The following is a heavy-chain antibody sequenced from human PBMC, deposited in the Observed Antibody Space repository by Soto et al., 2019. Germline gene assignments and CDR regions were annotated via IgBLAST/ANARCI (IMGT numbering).Heavy chain of an antibody. V-gene: IGHV4-34*01. CDR3: ARGKRYFDWLLYPLGYFDY. CDR1: GGSFSGYY. Sequence: SETLSLTCAVYGGSFSGYYWSWIRQPPGKGLEWIGEINHSGSTNYNPSLKSRVTISVDTSKNQFSLKLSSVTAADTAVYYCARGKRYFDWLLYPLGYFDYWGQGTLVTVSS. D-gene: IGHD3-9*01. J-gene: IGHJ4*02. CDR2: INHSGST.